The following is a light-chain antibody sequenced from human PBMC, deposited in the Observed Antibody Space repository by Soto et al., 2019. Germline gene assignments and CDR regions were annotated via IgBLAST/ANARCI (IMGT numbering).Light chain of an antibody. V-gene: IGLV1-44*01. CDR3: AAWDDSLNGYV. CDR1: SSNIGSNT. Sequence: QSVLTQPPSASGTLGQRVTMFCSGSSSNIGSNTVNWYQQLPGTAPKLLIYSNNQRPSRVPDRFSGSKSGTSASLAISGLQYEDEADYNCAAWDDSLNGYVFGTGTKLTVL. J-gene: IGLJ1*01. CDR2: SNN.